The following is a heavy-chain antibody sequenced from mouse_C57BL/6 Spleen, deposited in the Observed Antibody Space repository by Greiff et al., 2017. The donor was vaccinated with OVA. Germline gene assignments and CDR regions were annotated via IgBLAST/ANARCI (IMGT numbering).Heavy chain of an antibody. D-gene: IGHD1-1*01. Sequence: DVKLQESGPGMVKPSQSLSLTCTVTGYSITSGYDWHWIRHFPGNKLEWMGYISYSGSTNYNPSLKSRISITHDTSKNHFFLKLNSVTTEDTATYYCARPGSSYWYFDVWGTGTTVTVSS. CDR2: ISYSGST. J-gene: IGHJ1*03. V-gene: IGHV3-1*01. CDR3: ARPGSSYWYFDV. CDR1: GYSITSGYD.